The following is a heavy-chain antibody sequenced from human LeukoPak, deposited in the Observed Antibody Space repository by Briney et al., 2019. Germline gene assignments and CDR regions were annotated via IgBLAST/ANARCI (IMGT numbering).Heavy chain of an antibody. CDR2: TYYRSKWYN. D-gene: IGHD6-19*01. V-gene: IGHV6-1*01. Sequence: SQTLSLTCAISGDSVSSNSAAWNWIRQSPWRGLEWLGRTYYRSKWYNDSAVSVKSRITINPDTSKTQYSLQLNSVAPEDTAVYYGARYLSYSSLDYWGQGTLVTVSS. J-gene: IGHJ4*02. CDR1: GDSVSSNSAA. CDR3: ARYLSYSSLDY.